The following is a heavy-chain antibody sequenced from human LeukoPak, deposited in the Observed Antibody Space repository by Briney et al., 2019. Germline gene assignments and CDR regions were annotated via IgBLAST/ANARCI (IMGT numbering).Heavy chain of an antibody. D-gene: IGHD6-19*01. Sequence: GGSLRLSCVASGFTFSRFATSWVRQAPGKGLEWVSGISGTGSSTYYADSVKGRLTISRDNSKNTLYLQMHSLRADDTAVYYCAKKIKAAHYSSGCFDYWGQGALVTVSS. CDR2: ISGTGSST. CDR3: AKKIKAAHYSSGCFDY. V-gene: IGHV3-23*01. CDR1: GFTFSRFA. J-gene: IGHJ4*02.